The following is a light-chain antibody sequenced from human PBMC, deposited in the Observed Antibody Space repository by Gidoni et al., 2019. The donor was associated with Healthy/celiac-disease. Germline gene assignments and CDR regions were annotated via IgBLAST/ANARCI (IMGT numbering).Light chain of an antibody. CDR3: QQFNNYPQLT. CDR2: DAS. CDR1: QGISSA. Sequence: AIQLTQSPSSLSASVGDRVTITCRASQGISSALAWYQQKPGKAPKLLIYDASSLESGVPSRFSGSGSGTDFTLTISSLQPEDCATYYCQQFNNYPQLTFGGGTKVEIK. J-gene: IGKJ4*01. V-gene: IGKV1D-13*01.